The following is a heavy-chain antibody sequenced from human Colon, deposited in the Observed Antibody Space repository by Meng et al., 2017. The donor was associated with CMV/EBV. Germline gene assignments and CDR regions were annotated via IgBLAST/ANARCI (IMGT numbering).Heavy chain of an antibody. V-gene: IGHV3-30*02. D-gene: IGHD3-16*01. CDR2: IRYDGIQQ. CDR3: AKVGYHDSSGHFYYSDY. J-gene: IGHJ4*02. CDR1: GFTLNNYG. Sequence: SCTVSGFTLNNYGMFWVRQAPGKGLQWVAFIRYDGIQQYYAESVKGRFTISRDNSKNTLYLQMNGLRTEDTAMYYCAKVGYHDSSGHFYYSDYWGQGTLVTVSS.